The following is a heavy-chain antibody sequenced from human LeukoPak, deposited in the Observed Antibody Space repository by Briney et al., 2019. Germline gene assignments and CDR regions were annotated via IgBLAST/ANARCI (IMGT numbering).Heavy chain of an antibody. CDR2: ISAGGGGST. CDR3: ARDSAVAASINWFDP. J-gene: IGHJ5*02. V-gene: IGHV3-23*01. CDR1: GFTFSSCA. Sequence: GGPLRLSCAASGFTFSSCAMSWVRQAPGKGLEWVSAISAGGGGSTYYADSVKGRFTISRDNSKNTLYLQMNSLRSEDTAVYYCARDSAVAASINWFDPWGQGTLVTVSS. D-gene: IGHD6-6*01.